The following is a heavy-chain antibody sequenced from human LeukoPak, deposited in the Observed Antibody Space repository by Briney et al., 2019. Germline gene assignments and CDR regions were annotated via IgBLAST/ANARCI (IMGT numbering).Heavy chain of an antibody. CDR3: AKSTKYYDSSGYYYEASYYFDY. V-gene: IGHV3-20*04. D-gene: IGHD3-22*01. CDR2: INWNGGST. J-gene: IGHJ4*02. Sequence: RPGGSLRLSCAASGFTFDDYGMSWVRQAPGKGLELVSGINWNGGSTGYADSVKGRFTISRDNAKNSLYLQMNSLRAEDTALYYCAKSTKYYDSSGYYYEASYYFDYWGQGTLVTVSS. CDR1: GFTFDDYG.